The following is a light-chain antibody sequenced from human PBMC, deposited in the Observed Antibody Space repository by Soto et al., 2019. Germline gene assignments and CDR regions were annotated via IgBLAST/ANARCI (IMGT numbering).Light chain of an antibody. Sequence: QSVLTQPPSASGTPGQRVTISCSGSSSNLGYSYVYWYQQLPGTAPKLLIYRDYQRPSGVPDRFSGSKSGTSASLAISGLRSEDEADYYCVTWDDSLIGVLFGGGTQLTVL. V-gene: IGLV1-47*01. J-gene: IGLJ2*01. CDR3: VTWDDSLIGVL. CDR2: RDY. CDR1: SSNLGYSY.